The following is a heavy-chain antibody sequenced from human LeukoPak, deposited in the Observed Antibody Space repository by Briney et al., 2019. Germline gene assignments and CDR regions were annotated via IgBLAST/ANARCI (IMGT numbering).Heavy chain of an antibody. Sequence: SVKVSCKTSGGTFSSSAITWVRQAPGQGLEWMGRIIPVLNITTYAQKFQGRVTITADESTSTAYMELSSLRSEDTAVYYCARDRPYTGGWRGFDYWGQGTLVAVSS. CDR1: GGTFSSSA. CDR2: IIPVLNIT. D-gene: IGHD6-19*01. V-gene: IGHV1-69*04. J-gene: IGHJ4*02. CDR3: ARDRPYTGGWRGFDY.